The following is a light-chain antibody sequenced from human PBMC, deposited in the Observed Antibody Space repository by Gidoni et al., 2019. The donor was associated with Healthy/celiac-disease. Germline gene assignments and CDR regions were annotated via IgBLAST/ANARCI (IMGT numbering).Light chain of an antibody. CDR3: QQYNNWPRT. J-gene: IGKJ1*01. V-gene: IGKV3-15*01. CDR2: SSS. CDR1: QSVNNN. Sequence: PATLSVSPGERATLSCRASQSVNNNLAWYQQKPGQAPRLLIYSSSTRATDIPATFSGSGSGTEFTLTISSLQSEDFAVYYCQQYNNWPRTFGHGTKVEI.